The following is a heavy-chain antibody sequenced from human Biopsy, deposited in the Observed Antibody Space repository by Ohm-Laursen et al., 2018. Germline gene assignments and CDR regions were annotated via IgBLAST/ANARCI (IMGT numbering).Heavy chain of an antibody. CDR2: IKPNSGNA. CDR3: ARVPAYPSIDGYYGLDL. CDR1: GYTSAGYY. Sequence: ASVKVSRKASGYTSAGYYPHSVRHAPGHGLEWMGLIKPNSGNANYAQSFQGRLTVTRDTSISTAYMELTSLTFDDTAIYYCARVPAYPSIDGYYGLDLWGQGTTVIVSS. V-gene: IGHV1-2*02. D-gene: IGHD3-9*01. J-gene: IGHJ6*02.